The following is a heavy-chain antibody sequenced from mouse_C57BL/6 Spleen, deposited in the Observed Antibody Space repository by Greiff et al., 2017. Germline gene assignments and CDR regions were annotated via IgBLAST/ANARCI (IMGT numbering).Heavy chain of an antibody. D-gene: IGHD2-5*01. Sequence: QVQLQQSGAELARPGASVKLSCKASGYNFTSYGIRWVKQRTGQGLEWIGELYPTSGTPYYNEKFKGKATMTADKSSSTAYMELRSLTSEDSAVXFCARGGYKSNYDDNAIDYWGQGTSVTVSS. CDR1: GYNFTSYG. CDR3: ARGGYKSNYDDNAIDY. V-gene: IGHV1-81*01. CDR2: LYPTSGTP. J-gene: IGHJ4*01.